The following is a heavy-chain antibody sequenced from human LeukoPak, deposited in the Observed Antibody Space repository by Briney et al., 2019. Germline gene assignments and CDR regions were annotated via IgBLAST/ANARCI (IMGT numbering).Heavy chain of an antibody. J-gene: IGHJ4*02. CDR3: ARTDEYCGGDCYHFDY. D-gene: IGHD2-21*01. CDR2: IYYSGST. Sequence: PSETLSLTCTVSGGSISSYYWSWIRQPPGKGLEWIGYIYYSGSTNYNPSLKSRVTISVDTSKNQFSLKLSSVTAADTAVYYCARTDEYCGGDCYHFDYWGQGTLVTVSS. CDR1: GGSISSYY. V-gene: IGHV4-59*01.